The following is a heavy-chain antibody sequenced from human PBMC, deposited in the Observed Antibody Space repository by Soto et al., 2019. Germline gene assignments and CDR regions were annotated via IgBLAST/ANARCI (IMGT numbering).Heavy chain of an antibody. V-gene: IGHV3-49*03. CDR3: TRVPGKIETWFDY. CDR1: GFTFGDYA. J-gene: IGHJ4*02. CDR2: IRSKAYGGTT. Sequence: GGSLRLSCTASGFTFGDYAMSWFRQAQGKGLEWVGFIRSKAYGGTTEYAASVKGRFTISRDDSKSIAYLQMNSLKTEDTAVYYCTRVPGKIETWFDYWGQGTLVTVSS.